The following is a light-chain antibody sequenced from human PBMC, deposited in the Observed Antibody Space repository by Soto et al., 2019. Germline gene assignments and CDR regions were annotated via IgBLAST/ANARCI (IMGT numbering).Light chain of an antibody. CDR3: QHSYSTPYT. CDR2: TSS. Sequence: DIQMTQSPSSLSASVGDRVTITCRASQTINVFLNWYQQKPGKAPRLLIFTSSSLHGGVPSRFRGSGSGTDFTLTISSLQPEDFATYYCQHSYSTPYTFGQGTKLEIK. V-gene: IGKV1-39*01. J-gene: IGKJ2*01. CDR1: QTINVF.